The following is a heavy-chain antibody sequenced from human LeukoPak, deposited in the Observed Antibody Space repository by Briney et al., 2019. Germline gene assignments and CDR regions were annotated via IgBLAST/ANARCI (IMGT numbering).Heavy chain of an antibody. V-gene: IGHV1-2*02. D-gene: IGHD6-6*01. CDR2: INPNSGGT. J-gene: IGHJ4*02. Sequence: ASVKVSCKASGYTFTDYYMQWVRQAPGQGLEWMGWINPNSGGTNYAQKFQGRVTLTRDTSISTAYMELSRLTSDDTAVYYCARDRLEYGSSWGYWGQGTLVTVSS. CDR1: GYTFTDYY. CDR3: ARDRLEYGSSWGY.